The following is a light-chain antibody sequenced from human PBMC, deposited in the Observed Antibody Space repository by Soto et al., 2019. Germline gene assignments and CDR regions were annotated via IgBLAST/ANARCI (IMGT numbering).Light chain of an antibody. CDR2: VGS. Sequence: DIQMTQSPSSLSASVGDRVTITCRASQSISSYLSWYQQKPGKAPKRLIYVGSTLQSGVPSRFSGNGTGTVFTFTISILQPEDFATYFCQQTYTTPFTFGGGTKVDIK. CDR3: QQTYTTPFT. J-gene: IGKJ4*01. CDR1: QSISSY. V-gene: IGKV1-39*01.